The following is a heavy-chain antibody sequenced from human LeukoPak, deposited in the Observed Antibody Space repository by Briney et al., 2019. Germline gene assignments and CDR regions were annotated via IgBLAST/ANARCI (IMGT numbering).Heavy chain of an antibody. Sequence: PSETLSLTCTVSGGSISSYYWSWIRQPAGKGLEWIGRIYTSGSTNYNPSLKSRVTMSVDTSKNQFSLKLSSVTAADTAVYYCARLISRHPQWLLLRGFDYWGQGTLVTVSS. CDR2: IYTSGST. CDR3: ARLISRHPQWLLLRGFDY. V-gene: IGHV4-4*07. CDR1: GGSISSYY. D-gene: IGHD3-22*01. J-gene: IGHJ4*02.